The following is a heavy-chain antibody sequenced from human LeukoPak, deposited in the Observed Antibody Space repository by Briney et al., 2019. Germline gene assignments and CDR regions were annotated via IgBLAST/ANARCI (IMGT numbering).Heavy chain of an antibody. J-gene: IGHJ5*02. CDR1: GYTFTGYY. CDR2: INPNSGGT. V-gene: IGHV1-2*02. D-gene: IGHD1-7*01. Sequence: ASVKVSCKASGYTFTGYYMHWVRQAPGQGLEWMGWINPNSGGTNYAQKFQGRVTMTRDTSISTAYMELSRLRSDDTAVYYCAREPNWNYRNRFDPWGQGTLVTVSS. CDR3: AREPNWNYRNRFDP.